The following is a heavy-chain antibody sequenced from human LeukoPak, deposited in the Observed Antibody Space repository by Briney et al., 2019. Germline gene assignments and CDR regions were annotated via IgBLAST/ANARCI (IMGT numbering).Heavy chain of an antibody. D-gene: IGHD5-18*01. CDR2: ISYDGSNK. CDR3: ARVATRGYSYGTPFDY. Sequence: PGGSLRLSCAASGFTFSGYAMHWVRQAPGKGLEWVAVISYDGSNKYYADSVKGRFTISRDNSKNTLYLQMNSLRAEDTAVYYCARVATRGYSYGTPFDYWGQGTLVTVSS. V-gene: IGHV3-30-3*01. J-gene: IGHJ4*02. CDR1: GFTFSGYA.